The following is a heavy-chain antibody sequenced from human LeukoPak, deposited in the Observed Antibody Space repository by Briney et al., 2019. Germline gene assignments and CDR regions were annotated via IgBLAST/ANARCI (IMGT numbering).Heavy chain of an antibody. V-gene: IGHV3-23*01. J-gene: IGHJ4*02. CDR1: GFTFNTYA. CDR2: ICGSGGCT. Sequence: GGSLRLSCAASGFTFNTYAIYWVRQAPGKGLEWVSGICGSGGCTYYADSVKGRFTIPRDNSKNTVYLQMNSLTVDDTAVYYCAKTTVGYSSGRFPGWPADCWGQGTLVTVSS. CDR3: AKTTVGYSSGRFPGWPADC. D-gene: IGHD6-19*01.